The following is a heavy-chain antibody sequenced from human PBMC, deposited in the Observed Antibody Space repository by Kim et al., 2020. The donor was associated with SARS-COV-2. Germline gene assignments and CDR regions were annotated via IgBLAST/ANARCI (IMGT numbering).Heavy chain of an antibody. Sequence: GGSLRLSCVASGFTLSSYWMSWVRQAPGKGLEWVATIKQDGSEKHYVDSVKGRFTISRDNAKNSLFLQMNSLRAEDTAVYYCARRGGYHDYWGQGTLVSVSS. J-gene: IGHJ4*02. D-gene: IGHD3-22*01. CDR2: IKQDGSEK. CDR3: ARRGGYHDY. CDR1: GFTLSSYW. V-gene: IGHV3-7*03.